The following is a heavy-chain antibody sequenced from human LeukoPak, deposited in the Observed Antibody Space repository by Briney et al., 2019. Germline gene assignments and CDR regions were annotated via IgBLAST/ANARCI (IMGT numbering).Heavy chain of an antibody. Sequence: GRSLRLSCAASGFTFTGYGMNWVRQVPGKGLEWVSSIDGGGGGTYYADSVKGRFTISRDDPKNTLSLQMNSLRAEDTATYYCAKDLQQWLAHDAFDIWGRGTMVTVSS. CDR3: AKDLQQWLAHDAFDI. V-gene: IGHV3-23*01. CDR2: IDGGGGGT. CDR1: GFTFTGYG. J-gene: IGHJ3*02. D-gene: IGHD6-19*01.